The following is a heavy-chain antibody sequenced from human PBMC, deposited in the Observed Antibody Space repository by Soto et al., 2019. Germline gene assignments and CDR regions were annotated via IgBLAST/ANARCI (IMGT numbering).Heavy chain of an antibody. D-gene: IGHD2-2*01. J-gene: IGHJ6*02. Sequence: GGSLRLSCAASGSTFSNYGMHWVRQTPGKGLEWVALILYDGSNKYYADSVKGRFTISRDNSKNTLYLQVSSLRAEDTAVYYCVKSRDAYNFYFYYGMDVWGQGTTVTVSS. CDR3: VKSRDAYNFYFYYGMDV. V-gene: IGHV3-30*18. CDR2: ILYDGSNK. CDR1: GSTFSNYG.